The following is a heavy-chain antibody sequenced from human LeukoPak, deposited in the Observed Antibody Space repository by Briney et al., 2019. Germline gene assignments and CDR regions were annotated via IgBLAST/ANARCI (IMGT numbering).Heavy chain of an antibody. V-gene: IGHV4-39*07. CDR2: IYYSGST. CDR1: GGSISSSSYY. Sequence: SETLSLTCTVSGGSISSSSYYWGWIRQPPGKGLEWIGSIYYSGSTYYNPSLKSRVTISVDTSKNQFSLKLSSVTAADTAVYYCARDLKAVAGRGYFDYWGQGTLVTVSS. J-gene: IGHJ4*02. D-gene: IGHD6-19*01. CDR3: ARDLKAVAGRGYFDY.